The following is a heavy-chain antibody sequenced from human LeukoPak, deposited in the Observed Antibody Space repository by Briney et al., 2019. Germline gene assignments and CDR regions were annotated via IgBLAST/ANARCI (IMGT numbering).Heavy chain of an antibody. CDR2: IGDSGGST. J-gene: IGHJ4*02. Sequence: GGSLRLSCAASGFTLSSYWMHWVRQAPGKGLEWVSAIGDSGGSTHHADSVKGRFTISRDNSKNTLYLQMNSRRAYDTAVYYCAKQLGYCSDGSCYFDYWGQGTLVTVSS. D-gene: IGHD2-15*01. CDR3: AKQLGYCSDGSCYFDY. CDR1: GFTLSSYW. V-gene: IGHV3-23*01.